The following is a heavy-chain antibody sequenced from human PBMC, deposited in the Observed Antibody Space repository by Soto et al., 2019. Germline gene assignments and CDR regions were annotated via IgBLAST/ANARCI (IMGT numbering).Heavy chain of an antibody. CDR2: ISDSGGRT. V-gene: IGHV3-23*01. CDR3: AKNYDILTGYFDY. Sequence: GGSLRLSCAASGFTFSTYAMTWVRQAPGKGLEWVSAISDSGGRTYLADSVRGRFTISRDNSKNTLYLQMNSLRAEDTAVYYCAKNYDILTGYFDYWGQGTLVTVSS. D-gene: IGHD3-9*01. CDR1: GFTFSTYA. J-gene: IGHJ4*02.